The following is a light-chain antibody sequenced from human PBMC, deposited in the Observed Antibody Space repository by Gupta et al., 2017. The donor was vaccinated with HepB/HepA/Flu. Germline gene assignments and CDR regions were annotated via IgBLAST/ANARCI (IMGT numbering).Light chain of an antibody. CDR3: CAYAGSSRWI. J-gene: IGLJ2*01. CDR1: SSVVGNYEL. CDR2: EVT. V-gene: IGLV2-23*02. Sequence: FALSPPSLLFESSGTSITLLCHGTSSVVGNYELVSWYQHHPGKVPKLLIYEVTNRPSGVANRFSGSKSANTASLTISGLQAEDEADYYCCAYAGSSRWIFGGGTKLTVL.